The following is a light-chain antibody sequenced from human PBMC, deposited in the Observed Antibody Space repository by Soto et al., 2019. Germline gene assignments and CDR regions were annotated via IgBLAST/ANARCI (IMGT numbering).Light chain of an antibody. CDR2: DAS. CDR3: RRYDNLPLT. V-gene: IGKV1-33*01. CDR1: QHISNY. J-gene: IGKJ3*01. Sequence: DIQMTQSPSSLSASVGDRVTITCQASQHISNYLNWYQQKPGKAPMLLIYDASNLETGVPSRFRGSGSGTDFTFTIRSLQREGSATYYFRRYDNLPLTFGPGTKVDIK.